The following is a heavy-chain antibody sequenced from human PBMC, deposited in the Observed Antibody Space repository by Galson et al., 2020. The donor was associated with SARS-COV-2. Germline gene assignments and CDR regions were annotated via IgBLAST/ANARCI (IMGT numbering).Heavy chain of an antibody. J-gene: IGHJ4*02. D-gene: IGHD3-10*01. Sequence: GESLKISCAASGFTFSSYSMNWVRQAPGKGLEWVSSISSSSSYIYYADSVKGRFTISRDNAKNSLYLQMNSLRAEDTAVYYCARDLQYYGSGSYYIDYWGQGTLVTVSS. V-gene: IGHV3-21*01. CDR1: GFTFSSYS. CDR2: ISSSSSYI. CDR3: ARDLQYYGSGSYYIDY.